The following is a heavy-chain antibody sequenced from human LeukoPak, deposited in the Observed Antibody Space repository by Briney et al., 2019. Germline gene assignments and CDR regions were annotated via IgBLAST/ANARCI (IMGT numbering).Heavy chain of an antibody. CDR1: GGSISSYY. CDR2: IYHSGST. V-gene: IGHV4-59*01. J-gene: IGHJ3*02. CDR3: ARVPSSGWYRDAFDI. Sequence: PSETLSLTCTVSGGSISSYYWSWIRQPPGKGLEWIGYIYHSGSTNYNPSLKSRVTISVDTSKNQFSLKLSSVTAADTAVYYCARVPSSGWYRDAFDIWGQGTMVTVSS. D-gene: IGHD6-19*01.